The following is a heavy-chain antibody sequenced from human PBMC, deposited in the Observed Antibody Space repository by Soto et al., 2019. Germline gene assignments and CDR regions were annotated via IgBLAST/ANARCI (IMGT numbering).Heavy chain of an antibody. Sequence: ASVKVSCKASGYTFTSYGISWVRQAPGQGLEWMGWISAYNGNTNYAQKLQGRVTMTTDTSTSTAYMELLSLRSDDTAVYYCARFTAVVAAKGWFDSWGQGTLVTVSS. CDR3: ARFTAVVAAKGWFDS. CDR1: GYTFTSYG. CDR2: ISAYNGNT. J-gene: IGHJ5*01. V-gene: IGHV1-18*01. D-gene: IGHD2-15*01.